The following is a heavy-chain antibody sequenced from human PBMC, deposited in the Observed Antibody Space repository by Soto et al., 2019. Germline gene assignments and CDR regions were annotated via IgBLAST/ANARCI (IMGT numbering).Heavy chain of an antibody. J-gene: IGHJ3*02. CDR3: ARDTSRPHEYNWIEYDDAFDI. CDR2: ISSGSSTI. Sequence: EVQLVESGGGLVQPGGSLRLSCAASGFTFNSYSMNWVRQAPGKGLEWVSFISSGSSTIYYADSVKGRFTISRDNAKRSLYLQMNSLRAEDTAVYYCARDTSRPHEYNWIEYDDAFDIWGQGTMVTVSS. V-gene: IGHV3-48*01. D-gene: IGHD1-20*01. CDR1: GFTFNSYS.